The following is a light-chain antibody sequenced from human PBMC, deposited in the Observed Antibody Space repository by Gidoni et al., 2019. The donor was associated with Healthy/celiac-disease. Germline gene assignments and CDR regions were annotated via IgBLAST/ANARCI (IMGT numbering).Light chain of an antibody. Sequence: QSALTQPASVSGSPGQAITISCTGTSSDVGGYNYGSWYQQHPGKAPKLMIYDVSNRPSGVSTRFSGSKSGNTASLPISGLQAEDEADYYCSSYTSSSTVVFGGGTKLTVL. J-gene: IGLJ2*01. CDR1: SSDVGGYNY. V-gene: IGLV2-14*03. CDR3: SSYTSSSTVV. CDR2: DVS.